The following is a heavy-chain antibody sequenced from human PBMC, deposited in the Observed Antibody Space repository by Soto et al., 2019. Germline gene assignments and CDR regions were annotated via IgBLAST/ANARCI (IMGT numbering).Heavy chain of an antibody. CDR2: INAGNGNT. CDR1: GYTFTSYA. V-gene: IGHV1-3*01. D-gene: IGHD1-26*01. CDR3: ASSATTADYYYGMDV. J-gene: IGHJ6*02. Sequence: ASVKVSCKASGYTFTSYAMHWVRQAPGQRLEWMGWINAGNGNTKYSQKFQGRVTITRDTSASTAYMELSSLRSEDTAVYYCASSATTADYYYGMDVWGQGTTVNVSS.